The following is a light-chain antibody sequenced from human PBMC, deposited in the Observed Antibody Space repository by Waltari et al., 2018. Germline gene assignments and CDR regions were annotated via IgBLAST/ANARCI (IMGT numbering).Light chain of an antibody. V-gene: IGLV1-40*01. CDR3: QSYDSSLSVLVV. CDR2: GNS. Sequence: QSVLTQPPSVSGAPGQRVTISCTASSSNIGAGYDVHWYQQLPGTAPKLLIYGNSNRPSGVPDRFSGSKSGTSASLAITGLQAEDEADYYCQSYDSSLSVLVVFGGGTKLTVL. J-gene: IGLJ2*01. CDR1: SSNIGAGYD.